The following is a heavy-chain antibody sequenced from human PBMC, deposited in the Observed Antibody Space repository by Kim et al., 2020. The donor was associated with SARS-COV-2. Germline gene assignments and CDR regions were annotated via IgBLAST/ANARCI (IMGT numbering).Heavy chain of an antibody. V-gene: IGHV3-11*05. J-gene: IGHJ4*02. D-gene: IGHD6-13*01. Sequence: DSLQGRFTISRTNTKNSLYLQMNSLGADDAAVYYCARVPVGSSSWYYFDYWGQGTLVTVSS. CDR3: ARVPVGSSSWYYFDY.